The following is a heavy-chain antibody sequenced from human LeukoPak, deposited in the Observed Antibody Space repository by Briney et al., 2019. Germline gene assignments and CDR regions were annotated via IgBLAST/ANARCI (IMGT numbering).Heavy chain of an antibody. CDR3: ARTYYDFWSGYHHFDY. J-gene: IGHJ4*02. Sequence: PGGSLRVSCAASGFTFSDYYMSWIRQAPGKGLEWVSYISSSGSTIYYADSVKGRFTISRDNAKNSLYLQMNSLRAEDTAVYYCARTYYDFWSGYHHFDYWGQGTLVTVSS. CDR1: GFTFSDYY. D-gene: IGHD3-3*01. CDR2: ISSSGSTI. V-gene: IGHV3-11*04.